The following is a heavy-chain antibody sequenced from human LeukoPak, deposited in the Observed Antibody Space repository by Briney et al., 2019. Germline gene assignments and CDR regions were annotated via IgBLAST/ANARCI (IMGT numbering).Heavy chain of an antibody. CDR2: IWYDGSNK. Sequence: GGSLRLSCAASGFTFSSYGMHWVRQAPGKGLEWVAVIWYDGSNKYYADSVKGRFTISRDNAKNSLYLQMNSLRAEDTALYHCARGVGTDAFDIWGQGTMVTVSS. CDR1: GFTFSSYG. V-gene: IGHV3-33*01. CDR3: ARGVGTDAFDI. D-gene: IGHD2-15*01. J-gene: IGHJ3*02.